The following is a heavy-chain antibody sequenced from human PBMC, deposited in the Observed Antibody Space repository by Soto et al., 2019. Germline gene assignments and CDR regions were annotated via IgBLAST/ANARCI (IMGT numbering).Heavy chain of an antibody. V-gene: IGHV3-23*01. J-gene: IGHJ3*02. CDR3: ASLIAVAGPDAFDI. CDR2: ISRGGSTI. Sequence: GGSLRLSCAASGFTFSNYAMGWVRQAPEKGLEWVSSISRGGSTIHYADSVKGRFTISRDNSVNTLSLQMNSLRAEDPAFYYCASLIAVAGPDAFDIWGQGTMVTVSS. CDR1: GFTFSNYA. D-gene: IGHD6-19*01.